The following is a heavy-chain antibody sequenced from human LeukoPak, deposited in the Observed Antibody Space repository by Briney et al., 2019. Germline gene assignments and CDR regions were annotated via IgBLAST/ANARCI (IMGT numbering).Heavy chain of an antibody. V-gene: IGHV4-39*07. Sequence: SETLSLTCSVSGGSISSSSYYWGWIRQPPGKGLEWIGNIYYSGSTYYNPSLKSRVTISLDTPKNQFSLKLSSVTAADTAVYYCARSHYYYYYMDVWGKGTTVTVSS. J-gene: IGHJ6*03. CDR1: GGSISSSSYY. CDR3: ARSHYYYYYMDV. CDR2: IYYSGST.